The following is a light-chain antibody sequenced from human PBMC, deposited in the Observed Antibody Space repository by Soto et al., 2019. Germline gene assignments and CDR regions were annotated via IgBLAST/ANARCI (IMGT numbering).Light chain of an antibody. J-gene: IGKJ1*01. V-gene: IGKV1-5*03. CDR1: QDIDTS. CDR2: RAS. Sequence: ILLTQSPSSLSASVGDRVTITCRASQDIDTSLGWYQRKPGKAPKLLIYRASRLESGVPSRFSGSGSGTEFALTISSLQPADFATYYCQQYETYSWTFGQGTKVDIK. CDR3: QQYETYSWT.